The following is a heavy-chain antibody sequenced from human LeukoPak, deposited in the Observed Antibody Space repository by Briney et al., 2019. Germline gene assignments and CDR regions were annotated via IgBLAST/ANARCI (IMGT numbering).Heavy chain of an antibody. Sequence: GGSLRLSCAASGFTVSTNYMTWVRQPPGEGLEWVSVIYSAGSTYYADSVKGRFTISRDNSKNTLYLQMNSLRAEDTAVYYCARDLFGGYSYGTFDYWGQGTLVTVSS. CDR1: GFTVSTNY. D-gene: IGHD5-18*01. CDR2: IYSAGST. CDR3: ARDLFGGYSYGTFDY. V-gene: IGHV3-53*01. J-gene: IGHJ4*02.